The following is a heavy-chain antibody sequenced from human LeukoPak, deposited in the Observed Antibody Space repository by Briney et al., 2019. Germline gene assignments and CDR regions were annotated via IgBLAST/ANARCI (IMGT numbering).Heavy chain of an antibody. CDR3: AKGGFRIVGATSYFDY. V-gene: IGHV3-30*02. D-gene: IGHD1-26*01. Sequence: GGSLRLSCAASGLTFSTYGMHWVRQAPGKGLESVAFIRYDGSNKYYADSVKGRFTISRDNSKNTLYLQMNSLRAEDTAVYYCAKGGFRIVGATSYFDYWGQGTLVTVSS. J-gene: IGHJ4*02. CDR2: IRYDGSNK. CDR1: GLTFSTYG.